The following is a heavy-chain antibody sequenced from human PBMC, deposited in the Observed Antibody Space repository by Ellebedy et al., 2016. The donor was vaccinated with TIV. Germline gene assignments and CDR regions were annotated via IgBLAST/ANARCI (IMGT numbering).Heavy chain of an antibody. CDR1: GFTFSSYA. CDR3: ANNVDTVTLSY. Sequence: PGGSLRLSCAASGFTFSSYAMSWVRQAPGKGLEWVSAISGSGGSGGRTYYADPVKGRFTISRDNSKNTLYLQMNSLRAEDTAVYYCANNVDTVTLSYWGQGTLVTVSS. J-gene: IGHJ4*02. CDR2: ISGSGGSGGRT. D-gene: IGHD5-18*01. V-gene: IGHV3-23*01.